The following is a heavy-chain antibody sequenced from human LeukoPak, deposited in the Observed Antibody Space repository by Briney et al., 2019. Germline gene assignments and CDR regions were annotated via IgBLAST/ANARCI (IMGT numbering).Heavy chain of an antibody. CDR2: ISYDGSNK. J-gene: IGHJ4*02. CDR1: GFTFSSYG. Sequence: GGSLRLSCAASGFTFSSYGMHWVRQAPGKGLEWVAVISYDGSNKYYADSVKGRFTISRDNSKNTLYLQMNSLRAEDTAVYYRAKYDYYGSGNLDYWGQGTLVTVSS. V-gene: IGHV3-30*18. CDR3: AKYDYYGSGNLDY. D-gene: IGHD3-10*01.